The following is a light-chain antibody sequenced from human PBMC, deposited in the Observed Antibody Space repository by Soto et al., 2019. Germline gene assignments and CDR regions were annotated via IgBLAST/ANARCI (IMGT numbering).Light chain of an antibody. CDR1: QNVLYSSNNKNY. CDR2: WAS. CDR3: QQYYTTPYT. V-gene: IGKV4-1*01. Sequence: DIVMTQSPDSLAVSLGERATINCKSSQNVLYSSNNKNYLAWYQQKPGQPPKLLIYWASTRESGVPDRFSGSGSGTDVTLSISSLQADDFAVYSCQQYYTTPYTFGQGTKLEIK. J-gene: IGKJ2*01.